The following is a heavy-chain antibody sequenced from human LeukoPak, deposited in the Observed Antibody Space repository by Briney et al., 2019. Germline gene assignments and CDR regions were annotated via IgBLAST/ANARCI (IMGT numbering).Heavy chain of an antibody. CDR1: GVSISRFY. D-gene: IGHD1-1*01. V-gene: IGHV4-4*09. CDR2: IYSGVPT. Sequence: PSETLFLTCTTSGVSISRFYWSWVRQPPGKGLEWIGNIYSGVPTYFNPSLKSRVIISVDTSKNQFSLNLTSVTAADTAMYYCVQTTGWPGFDYWGQGILVTVSS. CDR3: VQTTGWPGFDY. J-gene: IGHJ4*02.